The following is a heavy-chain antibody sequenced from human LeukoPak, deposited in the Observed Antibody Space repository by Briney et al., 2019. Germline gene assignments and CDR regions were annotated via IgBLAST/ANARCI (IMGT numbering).Heavy chain of an antibody. D-gene: IGHD5-24*01. CDR3: AKDRRWREMATPLDY. J-gene: IGHJ4*02. CDR2: ISYDGSNK. Sequence: GGSLRLSCAASGFTFSRYAMNWVRQAPGKGLEWVAVISYDGSNKYYADSVKGRFTISRDNSKNTLYLQMNSLRAEDTAVYYCAKDRRWREMATPLDYWGQGTLVTVSS. CDR1: GFTFSRYA. V-gene: IGHV3-30*18.